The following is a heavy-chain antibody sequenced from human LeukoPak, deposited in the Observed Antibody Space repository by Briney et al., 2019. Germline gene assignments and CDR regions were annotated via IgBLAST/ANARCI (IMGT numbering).Heavy chain of an antibody. J-gene: IGHJ4*02. Sequence: GGSLRLSCAASGFTFSSYAMHWVRQAPGKGLEWVAVISYDGSNKYYADSVKGRFTISRDNSKNTLYLQMNSLRAEDTAVYYCARRSTASWYSLDYWGQGTLVTVSS. D-gene: IGHD6-13*01. CDR1: GFTFSSYA. CDR3: ARRSTASWYSLDY. CDR2: ISYDGSNK. V-gene: IGHV3-30*04.